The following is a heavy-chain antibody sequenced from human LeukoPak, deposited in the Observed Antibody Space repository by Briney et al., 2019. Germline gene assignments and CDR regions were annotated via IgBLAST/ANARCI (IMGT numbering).Heavy chain of an antibody. CDR3: AREGSGSYYDFDY. CDR1: GYTFTGYY. Sequence: ASVKVSCKASGYTFTGYYMHWVRQAPGQGLEWMGWINPNSGGPNYAQKFQGRVTMTRDTSISTAYMELSRLRSDDTAVYYCAREGSGSYYDFDYWGQGTLVTVSS. V-gene: IGHV1-2*02. CDR2: INPNSGGP. D-gene: IGHD1-26*01. J-gene: IGHJ4*02.